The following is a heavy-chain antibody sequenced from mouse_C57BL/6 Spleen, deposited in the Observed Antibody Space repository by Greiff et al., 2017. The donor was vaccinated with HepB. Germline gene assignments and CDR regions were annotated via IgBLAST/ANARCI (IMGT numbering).Heavy chain of an antibody. CDR3: ARIWDGYYLFAY. D-gene: IGHD2-3*01. CDR2: ISSGSSTI. CDR1: GFTFSDYG. J-gene: IGHJ3*01. V-gene: IGHV5-17*01. Sequence: DVQLQESGGGLVKPGGSLKLSCAASGFTFSDYGMHWVRQAPEKGLEWVAYISSGSSTIYYADTVKGRFTISRDNAKNTLFLQMTSLRSEDTAMYYCARIWDGYYLFAYWGQGTLVTVSA.